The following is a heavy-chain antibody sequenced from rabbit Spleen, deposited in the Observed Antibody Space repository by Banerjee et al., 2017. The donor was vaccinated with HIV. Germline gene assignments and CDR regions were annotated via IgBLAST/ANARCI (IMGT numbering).Heavy chain of an antibody. CDR1: GFTLSTYY. Sequence: QLKESGGGLVQPGGSLKLSCKASGFTLSTYYMNWVRQAPGKGLEWIGYIDPVFGITYYASWVNGRFSISRENAQNTVFLQMTSLTAADTATYFCARDLTDVIGWNFKLWGPGTLVTVS. D-gene: IGHD1-1*01. V-gene: IGHV1S7*01. J-gene: IGHJ4*01. CDR2: IDPVFGIT. CDR3: ARDLTDVIGWNFKL.